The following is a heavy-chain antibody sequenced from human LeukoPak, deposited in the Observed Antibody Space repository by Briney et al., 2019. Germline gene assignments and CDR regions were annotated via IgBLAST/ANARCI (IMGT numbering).Heavy chain of an antibody. J-gene: IGHJ4*02. CDR2: ISGSGGST. V-gene: IGHV3-23*01. CDR3: AKDQGGQYYDILTGYYTPPAFDY. Sequence: PGGSLRLSCAASGCTFSSYAMSWVRQAPGKGLEWVSAISGSGGSTYYADSVKGRFTISRDNSKNTLYLQMNSLRAEDTAVYYCAKDQGGQYYDILTGYYTPPAFDYWGQGTLVTVSS. CDR1: GCTFSSYA. D-gene: IGHD3-9*01.